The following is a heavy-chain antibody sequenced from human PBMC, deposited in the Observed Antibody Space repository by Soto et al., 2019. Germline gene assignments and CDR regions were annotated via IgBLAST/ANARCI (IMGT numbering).Heavy chain of an antibody. CDR3: ARGRIIVAGGFDP. CDR1: GYTFTSYD. D-gene: IGHD6-19*01. V-gene: IGHV1-8*01. Sequence: ASVKVSCKASGYTFTSYDIIWVRQATGQGLEWMGWMNPSTGNTDSAEKFQGRLTMTRNTSISTVYMELSSLSFEDTAVYYCARGRIIVAGGFDPWGQGTLVTLL. J-gene: IGHJ5*02. CDR2: MNPSTGNT.